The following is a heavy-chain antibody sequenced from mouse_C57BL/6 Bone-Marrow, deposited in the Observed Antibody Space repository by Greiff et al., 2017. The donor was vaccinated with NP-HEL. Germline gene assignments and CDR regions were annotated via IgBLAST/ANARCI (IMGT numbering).Heavy chain of an antibody. CDR1: GSNFKDYY. J-gene: IGHJ3*01. CDR3: ARFPSIYYDYAWFAY. V-gene: IGHV14-2*01. Sequence: VRRQQSGAELVKPGASVKLSCKASGSNFKDYYWHGVKQRTERGRGGMGRMVPEVGETKYAPKFQGKATITADTSSNTAYLQLSSLTSEDTAVYYCARFPSIYYDYAWFAYWGQGTLVTVSA. CDR2: MVPEVGET. D-gene: IGHD2-4*01.